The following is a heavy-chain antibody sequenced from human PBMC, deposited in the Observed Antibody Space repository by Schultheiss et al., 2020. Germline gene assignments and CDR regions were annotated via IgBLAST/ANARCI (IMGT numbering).Heavy chain of an antibody. V-gene: IGHV1-2*06. CDR3: ARVRGRGIAAAGHYYFDY. J-gene: IGHJ4*02. D-gene: IGHD6-13*01. Sequence: ASVKVSCKASGYTFTGYYMHWVRQAPGQGLEWMGRINPNSGGTNYAQKFQGRVTMTRDTSISTAYMELSRLRSDDTAVYYCARVRGRGIAAAGHYYFDYWGEGTRVNVSS. CDR1: GYTFTGYY. CDR2: INPNSGGT.